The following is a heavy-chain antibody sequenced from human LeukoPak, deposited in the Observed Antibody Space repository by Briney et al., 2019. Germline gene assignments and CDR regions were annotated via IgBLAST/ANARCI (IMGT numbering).Heavy chain of an antibody. CDR1: GFTFDDYG. CDR2: IWYGGTKT. CDR3: AREITLRLGYWFDP. J-gene: IGHJ5*02. D-gene: IGHD3-16*01. V-gene: IGHV3-33*08. Sequence: GGSLRLSCAASGFTFDDYGMSWVRQAPGKGLEWVAVIWYGGTKTYYADSVKGRFTISRDNSKNTVYLQVSSLRAEDTAVYYCAREITLRLGYWFDPWGQGTLVTVSS.